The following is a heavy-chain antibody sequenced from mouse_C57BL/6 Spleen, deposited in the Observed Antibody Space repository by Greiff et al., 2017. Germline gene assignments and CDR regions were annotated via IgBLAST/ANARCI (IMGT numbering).Heavy chain of an antibody. CDR3: ASVINYFDY. V-gene: IGHV5-6*02. J-gene: IGHJ2*01. CDR2: IRSSGSYT. D-gene: IGHD1-1*01. CDR1: GFTFSSSG. Sequence: EVKLEESGGDLVKPGGSLKLSCAASGFTFSSSGMSWVRQTPDTRLVWVATIRSSGSYTYYPDSVKGRFTISRDNAKNTLYLQRSSLKSEDTAKYYCASVINYFDYWGKGTTLTVSS.